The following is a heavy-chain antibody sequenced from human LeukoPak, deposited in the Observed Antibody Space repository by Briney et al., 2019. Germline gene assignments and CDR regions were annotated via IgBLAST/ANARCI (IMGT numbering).Heavy chain of an antibody. CDR1: GFTFSSYA. CDR2: ASGSGGST. D-gene: IGHD3-22*01. Sequence: PGGSLRLSCAASGFTFSSYAMSWVRQAPGKGLEWVSAASGSGGSTYYADSVKGRFTISRDNSKNTLYLQMNSLRAEDTAVYYCAKQPGSVVDSSGSLSRHWGQGTLVTVSS. J-gene: IGHJ4*02. V-gene: IGHV3-23*01. CDR3: AKQPGSVVDSSGSLSRH.